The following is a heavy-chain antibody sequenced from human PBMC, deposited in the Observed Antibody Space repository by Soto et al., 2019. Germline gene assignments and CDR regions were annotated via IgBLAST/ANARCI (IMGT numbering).Heavy chain of an antibody. CDR2: IDPSDSQT. CDR3: ARQIYDSDTGPNFQYYFDS. J-gene: IGHJ4*02. D-gene: IGHD3-22*01. Sequence: GESLKISCKGSGYSFAGYWITWVRQKPGKGLEWMGRIDPSDSQTYYSPSFRGHVTVSATKSITTVFLQWSSLRASDTAMYYCARQIYDSDTGPNFQYYFDSWGQGTPVTVSS. V-gene: IGHV5-10-1*01. CDR1: GYSFAGYW.